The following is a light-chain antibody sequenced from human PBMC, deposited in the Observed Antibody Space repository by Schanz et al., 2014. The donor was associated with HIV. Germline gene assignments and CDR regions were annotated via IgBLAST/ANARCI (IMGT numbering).Light chain of an antibody. V-gene: IGKV1-33*01. J-gene: IGKJ4*01. Sequence: DIQMTQSPSSLSASVGDRVTLTCQASQDISNYLNWYQQKPGKAPKLLIYDASNLETGVPSRFSGSGSGTDFTFTISSLQPEDIATYYCQQYDNLLLTFGGGTKVESK. CDR3: QQYDNLLLT. CDR2: DAS. CDR1: QDISNY.